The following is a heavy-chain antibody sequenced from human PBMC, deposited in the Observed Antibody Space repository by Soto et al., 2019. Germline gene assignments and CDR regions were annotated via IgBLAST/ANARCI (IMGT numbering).Heavy chain of an antibody. CDR2: IKTNSEGGTT. D-gene: IGHD2-15*01. J-gene: IGHJ6*02. CDR3: TTGSVEGV. Sequence: EVQLVESGGGLVKPGGSLRLSCAASGFTFSKAWMIWVRQAPGKGLEWVGRIKTNSEGGTTDYAAPVQGRFSLSRDDSRNTLSLQMNSLKTDDTAVYYCTTGSVEGVWGQGATVTVSS. V-gene: IGHV3-15*07. CDR1: GFTFSKAW.